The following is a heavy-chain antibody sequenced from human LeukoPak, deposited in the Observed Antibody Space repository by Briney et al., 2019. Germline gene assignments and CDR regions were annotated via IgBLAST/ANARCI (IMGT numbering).Heavy chain of an antibody. CDR3: ARHEYYGSGSYYMAY. Sequence: NRRKSLKISCKASGYRFTSYWIGWVRQMPGKGLEWMGIIYTADSDTRYTPSFQGQVTISADKSISTLYLQSSSLKASDTAMYYCARHEYYGSGSYYMAYWGQGTLVTVSS. CDR1: GYRFTSYW. D-gene: IGHD3-10*01. CDR2: IYTADSDT. V-gene: IGHV5-51*01. J-gene: IGHJ4*02.